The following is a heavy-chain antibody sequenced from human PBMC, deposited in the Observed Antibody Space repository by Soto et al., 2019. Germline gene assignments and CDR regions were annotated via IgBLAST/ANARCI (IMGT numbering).Heavy chain of an antibody. D-gene: IGHD2-2*01. CDR1: GFTFSSYG. Sequence: PGGSLRLSCAASGFTFSSYGMHWVRQAPGKGLEWVAVISYDGSNKYYADSVKGRFTISRDNSKNTLYLQMNSLRAEDTAVYYCASSKNQYCSSTSCYEGIDYWGQGTLVTVSS. J-gene: IGHJ4*02. CDR3: ASSKNQYCSSTSCYEGIDY. V-gene: IGHV3-30*19. CDR2: ISYDGSNK.